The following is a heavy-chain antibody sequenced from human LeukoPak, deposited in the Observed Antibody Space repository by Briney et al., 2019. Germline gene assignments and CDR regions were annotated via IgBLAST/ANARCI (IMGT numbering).Heavy chain of an antibody. CDR3: ARLLRASRYSCGWYAWFDP. J-gene: IGHJ5*02. Sequence: PSETLSLTCTVSGGSISSYYWSWIRQPPGKGLEWIGYIYYSGSTNYNPSLKSRVTISVDTSKNQFSLKLSSVTAADTAVYYCARLLRASRYSCGWYAWFDPWGQGTLVTVSS. V-gene: IGHV4-59*08. CDR1: GGSISSYY. D-gene: IGHD6-19*01. CDR2: IYYSGST.